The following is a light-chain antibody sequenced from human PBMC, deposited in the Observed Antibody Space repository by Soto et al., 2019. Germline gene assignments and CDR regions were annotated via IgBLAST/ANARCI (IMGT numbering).Light chain of an antibody. V-gene: IGLV2-11*01. Sequence: QSVLTQPRSVSGSPGQSVTISCTGTNSDIGNYNYVPWYQQHPGKAPKVMIYDVSKRPSGVPDRFSGSKSGNTASLTISGLQAEDEADYYCCSYPGSHTWVFGGGTKVTVL. CDR3: CSYPGSHTWV. CDR1: NSDIGNYNY. CDR2: DVS. J-gene: IGLJ3*02.